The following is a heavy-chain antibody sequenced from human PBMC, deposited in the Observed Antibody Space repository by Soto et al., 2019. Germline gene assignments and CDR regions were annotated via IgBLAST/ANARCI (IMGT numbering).Heavy chain of an antibody. D-gene: IGHD3-22*01. CDR1: GFTFSSYS. CDR2: ISSSNNYI. V-gene: IGHV3-21*01. CDR3: ASAPNYYDTSGSFDY. J-gene: IGHJ4*02. Sequence: GGSLRLSCATSGFTFSSYSMNWVRQAPGKGLEWVSSISSSNNYIYYADSVKGRFTISRDNAKNSLYLQMNSLRAEDTAVYYCASAPNYYDTSGSFDYWGQGTLVTVSS.